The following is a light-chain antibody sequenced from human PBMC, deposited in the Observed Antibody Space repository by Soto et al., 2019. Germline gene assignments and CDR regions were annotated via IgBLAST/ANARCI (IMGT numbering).Light chain of an antibody. J-gene: IGLJ1*01. Sequence: QSALTQPASVSESPGQSITISCTGSSSDIGRTYYVSWYQHHPGKAPKLIIFDVANRPSGVSSRFSGSKSGNTASLVISGLQPEDEADYYCSAYSSANSLFVFGSGTKLIVL. V-gene: IGLV2-14*03. CDR3: SAYSSANSLFV. CDR1: SSDIGRTYY. CDR2: DVA.